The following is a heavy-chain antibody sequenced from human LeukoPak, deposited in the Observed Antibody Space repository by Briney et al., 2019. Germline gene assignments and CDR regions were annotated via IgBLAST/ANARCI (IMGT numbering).Heavy chain of an antibody. Sequence: GGSLRLSCAASGFTLSAYWKHWVRQAPGKGLVWVSRISTDGISTAYADSVKGRFTISRDNAKNTLYLQMNSLRAEDTAVYYCARGRVRGYYPYYYYYGMDVWGQGTTVTVSS. V-gene: IGHV3-74*01. CDR2: ISTDGIST. CDR1: GFTLSAYW. J-gene: IGHJ6*02. D-gene: IGHD3-22*01. CDR3: ARGRVRGYYPYYYYYGMDV.